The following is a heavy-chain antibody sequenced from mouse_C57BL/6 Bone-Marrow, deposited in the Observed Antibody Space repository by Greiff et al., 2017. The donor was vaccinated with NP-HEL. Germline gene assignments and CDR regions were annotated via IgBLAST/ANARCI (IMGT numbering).Heavy chain of an antibody. J-gene: IGHJ1*03. Sequence: QVQLQQPGAELVKPGASVKLSCKASGYTFTSYWMHWVKQRPGQGLEWIGMIHPNSGSTNYNEKFKSKATLTVDKSSSTAYMQLSSLTSEDSAVYYCARSCDYDGWDFEVWGTGTTVTVAS. CDR2: IHPNSGST. CDR3: ARSCDYDGWDFEV. D-gene: IGHD2-4*01. CDR1: GYTFTSYW. V-gene: IGHV1-64*01.